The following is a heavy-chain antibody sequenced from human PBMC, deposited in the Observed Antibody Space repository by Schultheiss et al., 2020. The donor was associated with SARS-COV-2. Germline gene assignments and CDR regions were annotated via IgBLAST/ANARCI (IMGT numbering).Heavy chain of an antibody. CDR1: GYSISSGYY. V-gene: IGHV4-61*01. D-gene: IGHD6-19*01. CDR2: IYYSGST. Sequence: GSLRLSCTVSGYSISSGYYWGWIRQHPGKGLEWIGYIYYSGSTNYNPSLKSRVTISVDTSKNQFSLKLSSVTAADTAVYYCARAVAGMGDWFDPWGQGTLVTVSS. CDR3: ARAVAGMGDWFDP. J-gene: IGHJ5*02.